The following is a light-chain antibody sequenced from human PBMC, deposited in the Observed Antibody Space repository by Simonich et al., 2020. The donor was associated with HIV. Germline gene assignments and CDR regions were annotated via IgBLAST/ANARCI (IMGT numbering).Light chain of an antibody. CDR2: DVS. Sequence: QSALTQPRSVSGSPGQSVTISCTGTSSDVGGYNYVSWYQQHPGKAPTLMIYDVSKRPAGVPDRFSGSKSGNTASLTISGRQAEDEADYYCGTWDSSLSTRVFGGGTKLTVL. CDR1: SSDVGGYNY. J-gene: IGLJ3*02. CDR3: GTWDSSLSTRV. V-gene: IGLV2-11*01.